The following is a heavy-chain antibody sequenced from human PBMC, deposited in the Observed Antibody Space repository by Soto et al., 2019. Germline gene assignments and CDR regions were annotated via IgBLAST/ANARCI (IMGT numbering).Heavy chain of an antibody. CDR2: IYYSGST. CDR1: GGSISSYY. Sequence: SETLSLTCTVSGGSISSYYWSWVRQPPGKGLEWIGYIYYSGSTNYNPSLKSRVTISVNTSKNQFSLKLSSVTAADTAVYYCAREGDYADLTYWGQGTLVTVSS. CDR3: AREGDYADLTY. V-gene: IGHV4-59*01. D-gene: IGHD4-17*01. J-gene: IGHJ4*02.